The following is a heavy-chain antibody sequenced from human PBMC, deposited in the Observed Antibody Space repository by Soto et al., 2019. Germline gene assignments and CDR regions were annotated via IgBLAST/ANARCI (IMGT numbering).Heavy chain of an antibody. D-gene: IGHD3-22*01. CDR3: ARELYYYDSSGYYLDY. CDR1: GGTFSSYT. CDR2: IIPILGIA. J-gene: IGHJ4*02. V-gene: IGHV1-69*08. Sequence: QVQLVQSGAEVKKPGSSVKVSCKASGGTFSSYTISWVRQAPGQGLEWMGRIIPILGIANYAQKFQGRGTITADKSTSTAYMELSSLRSEDTAVYYCARELYYYDSSGYYLDYWGQGTLVTVSS.